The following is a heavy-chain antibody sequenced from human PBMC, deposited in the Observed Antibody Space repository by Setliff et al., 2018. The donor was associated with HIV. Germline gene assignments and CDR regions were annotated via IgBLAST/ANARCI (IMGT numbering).Heavy chain of an antibody. V-gene: IGHV3-7*03. J-gene: IGHJ5*02. CDR2: IKQDGSEK. D-gene: IGHD4-17*01. CDR3: AVSPDGDCATTECANWFDP. Sequence: GGSLRLSCAASGFTFSSYWMSWVRQAPGKGLEWVANIKQDGSEKYYVDSVKGRFTISRDNAKNSLFLQMNSLRAEDTAVYFCAVSPDGDCATTECANWFDPWGQGTQVTVSS. CDR1: GFTFSSYW.